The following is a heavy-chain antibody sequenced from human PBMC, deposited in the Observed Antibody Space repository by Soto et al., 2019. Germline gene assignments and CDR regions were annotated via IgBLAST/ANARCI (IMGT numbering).Heavy chain of an antibody. V-gene: IGHV1-69*13. Sequence: SVKVSCKVSGDTFSNYAISWVRQAPGQGLEWMGGIIPIFGTADYAQKFQGRVTITADESTSTGNMELSSLRSEDTAVYYCASHYDSSGYYYRGLDYWGQGTLVTVSS. CDR2: IIPIFGTA. CDR1: GDTFSNYA. D-gene: IGHD3-22*01. J-gene: IGHJ4*02. CDR3: ASHYDSSGYYYRGLDY.